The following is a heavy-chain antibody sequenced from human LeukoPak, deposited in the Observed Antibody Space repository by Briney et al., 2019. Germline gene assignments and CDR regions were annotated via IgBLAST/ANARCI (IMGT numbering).Heavy chain of an antibody. J-gene: IGHJ4*02. CDR3: ARKSPEGYYYDSSGYPGYYFDY. CDR1: GFTFSSYW. Sequence: PGGSLRLSCAASGFTFSSYWMSWVRQAPGKGLKWVANIKQDGSEKYYVDSVKGRFTISRDNAKNSLYLQMNSLRAKDTAVYYCARKSPEGYYYDSSGYPGYYFDYWGQGTLVTVSS. CDR2: IKQDGSEK. D-gene: IGHD3-22*01. V-gene: IGHV3-7*01.